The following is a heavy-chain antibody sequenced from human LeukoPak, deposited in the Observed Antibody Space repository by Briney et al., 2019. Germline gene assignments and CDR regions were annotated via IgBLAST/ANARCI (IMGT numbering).Heavy chain of an antibody. V-gene: IGHV1-69*04. Sequence: SVKVSCKASGGTFSSYAISWVRQAPGQGLEWMGRIIPILGIANYAQKFQGRVTITADKSTSTAYMELSSLRSEDTAVYYCAREGRYSSSLYSDYWGQGTLVTVSS. CDR3: AREGRYSSSLYSDY. D-gene: IGHD6-13*01. J-gene: IGHJ4*02. CDR2: IIPILGIA. CDR1: GGTFSSYA.